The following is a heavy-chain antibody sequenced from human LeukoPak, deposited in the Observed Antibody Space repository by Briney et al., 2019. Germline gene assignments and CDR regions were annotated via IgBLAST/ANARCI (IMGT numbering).Heavy chain of an antibody. J-gene: IGHJ4*02. Sequence: GGSLRLSCAASGFTFSSYSINWVRQAPGKGLEWVSYISDTSATIYYYAESVKGRFTISRDNSKNTLYLQMNSLRAEDTAVYYCAKDRAFYDFWSGYSSDYWGQGTLVTVSS. CDR3: AKDRAFYDFWSGYSSDY. D-gene: IGHD3-3*01. CDR2: ISDTSATI. CDR1: GFTFSSYS. V-gene: IGHV3-48*01.